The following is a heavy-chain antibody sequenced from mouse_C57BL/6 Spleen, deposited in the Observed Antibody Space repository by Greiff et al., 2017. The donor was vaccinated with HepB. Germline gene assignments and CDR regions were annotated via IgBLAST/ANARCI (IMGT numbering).Heavy chain of an antibody. D-gene: IGHD1-1*01. J-gene: IGHJ1*03. Sequence: EVKLMESGGDLVKPGGSLKLSCAASGFTFSSYGMSWVRQTPDKRLEWVATISSGGSYTYYPDSVKGRFTISRDNAKNTLYLQMSSLKSEDTAMYYCARHGSSYGYWYFDVWGTGTTVTVSS. CDR2: ISSGGSYT. V-gene: IGHV5-6*01. CDR1: GFTFSSYG. CDR3: ARHGSSYGYWYFDV.